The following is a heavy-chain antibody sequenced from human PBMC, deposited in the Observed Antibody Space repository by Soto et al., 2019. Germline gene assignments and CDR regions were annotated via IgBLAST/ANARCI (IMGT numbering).Heavy chain of an antibody. V-gene: IGHV4-59*08. CDR2: IYYSGST. CDR1: GGSISSYY. CDR3: ARGAITDTAMGAARIIWDY. D-gene: IGHD5-18*01. Sequence: SETLSLTCTVSGGSISSYYWSWIRQPPGKGLEWIGYIYYSGSTNYNPSLESRVTISVDTSKNQFSLKLSSVTAADTAVYYCARGAITDTAMGAARIIWDYWGQGTLVTVSS. J-gene: IGHJ4*02.